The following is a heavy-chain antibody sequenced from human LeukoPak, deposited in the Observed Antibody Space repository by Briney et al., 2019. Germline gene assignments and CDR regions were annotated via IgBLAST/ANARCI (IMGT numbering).Heavy chain of an antibody. CDR1: GFTFRNSA. V-gene: IGHV3-23*01. CDR3: ARKGLGGELGGFDS. J-gene: IGHJ4*02. D-gene: IGHD1-7*01. CDR2: ISSSGGTT. Sequence: PGGSLRLSCAASGFTFRNSAMSWVRRAPGKGLEWVSAISSSGGTTYYADSVKGRFTISRDNSKNTLYLQMNSLRAEDTAIYHCARKGLGGELGGFDSWGQGTLVTVSS.